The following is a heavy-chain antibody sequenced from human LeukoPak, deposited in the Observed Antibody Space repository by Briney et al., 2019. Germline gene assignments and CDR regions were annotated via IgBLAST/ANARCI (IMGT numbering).Heavy chain of an antibody. CDR2: VIPILSIA. V-gene: IGHV1-69*04. J-gene: IGHJ6*02. CDR3: ASLGPHYYYYGMDV. CDR1: GGTFSSYA. Sequence: SVKVSCKASGGTFSSYAISWVRQAPGQGLEWMGRVIPILSIANYAQKFQGRVTITADKSTSTAYMELSSLRSEDTAVYYCASLGPHYYYYGMDVWGQGTTVTVSS.